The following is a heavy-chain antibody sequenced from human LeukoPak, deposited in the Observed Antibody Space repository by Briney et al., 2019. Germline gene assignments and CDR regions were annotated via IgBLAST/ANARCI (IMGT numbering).Heavy chain of an antibody. CDR3: AKDGSWGDYYFYFYMDV. V-gene: IGHV3-23*01. D-gene: IGHD3-16*01. Sequence: GSLRLSCRVSGFTFSSYGMNWVRQAPGKGLEWLSGISGSGYYTYYADSVKGRFTISRDNSKNTVYIQMNSLRAEDTAVYYCAKDGSWGDYYFYFYMDVWGKGTTVTVSS. J-gene: IGHJ6*03. CDR1: GFTFSSYG. CDR2: ISGSGYYT.